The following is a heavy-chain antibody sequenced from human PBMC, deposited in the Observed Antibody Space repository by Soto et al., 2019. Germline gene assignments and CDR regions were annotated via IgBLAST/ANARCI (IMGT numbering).Heavy chain of an antibody. CDR3: ARDGWEVIKIFGVVTRDAFDI. Sequence: GASVKVSCKASGYTFTSYGISCVRQAPGQGLEWMGWISAYNGNTNYAQKLQGRVTMTTDTSTSTAYMELRSLRSDDTAVYYCARDGWEVIKIFGVVTRDAFDIWGQGTMVTVSS. CDR2: ISAYNGNT. J-gene: IGHJ3*02. V-gene: IGHV1-18*01. CDR1: GYTFTSYG. D-gene: IGHD3-3*01.